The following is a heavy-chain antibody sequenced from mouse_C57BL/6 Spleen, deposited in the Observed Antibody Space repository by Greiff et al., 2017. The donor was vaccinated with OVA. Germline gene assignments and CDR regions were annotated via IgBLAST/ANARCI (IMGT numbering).Heavy chain of an antibody. CDR1: GFTFSSYA. D-gene: IGHD1-1*01. CDR3: ARDDYGSSYFDY. CDR2: ISDGGSYT. Sequence: EVMLVESGGGLVKPGGSLKLSCAASGFTFSSYAMSWVRQTPEKRLEWVATISDGGSYTYYPDNVKGRFTISRDNAKNNLYLQMSHLKSEDTAMYYCARDDYGSSYFDYWGQGTTLTVSS. J-gene: IGHJ2*01. V-gene: IGHV5-4*01.